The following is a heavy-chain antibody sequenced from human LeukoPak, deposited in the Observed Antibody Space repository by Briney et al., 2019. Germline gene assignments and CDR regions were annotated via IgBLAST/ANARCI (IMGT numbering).Heavy chain of an antibody. Sequence: GGSLRLSCAASGFTFSSYGMHWVRQAPGKGLEWVAVISYDGSNKYYADSVKGRFTISRDNSKNTLYLQMNSLRAEDTAVYYCAKDSPLSGSYLYYFDYWGQGTLVTDSS. D-gene: IGHD1-26*01. CDR1: GFTFSSYG. CDR3: AKDSPLSGSYLYYFDY. V-gene: IGHV3-30*18. CDR2: ISYDGSNK. J-gene: IGHJ4*02.